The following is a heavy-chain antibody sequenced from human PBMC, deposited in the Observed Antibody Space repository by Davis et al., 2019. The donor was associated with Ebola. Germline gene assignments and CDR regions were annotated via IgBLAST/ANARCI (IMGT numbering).Heavy chain of an antibody. CDR2: IQSKTDGGTT. J-gene: IGHJ6*02. D-gene: IGHD4-17*01. Sequence: GESLKISCAASGFTFSNAWMNWVRQAPGKGLEWVGRIQSKTDGGTTDYAAPVKGRFTISRDDSKNTLYLQMNSLKTEDAAVYYCTTVFGDYVSYYYGMDVWGQGTTVTVSS. V-gene: IGHV3-15*07. CDR1: GFTFSNAW. CDR3: TTVFGDYVSYYYGMDV.